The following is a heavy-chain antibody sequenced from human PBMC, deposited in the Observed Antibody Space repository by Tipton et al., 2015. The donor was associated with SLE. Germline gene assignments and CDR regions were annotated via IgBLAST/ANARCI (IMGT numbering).Heavy chain of an antibody. CDR1: TFTFNNYA. Sequence: SLRLSCTASTFTFNNYAMNWVRQAPGKGLEWVSTVGGSADSTVYADSVKGRFTISRDNSKNTLYLQMNSLRADDTAVYYCARRGFGGWGAFDIWGQGAMVTVSS. V-gene: IGHV3-23*01. J-gene: IGHJ3*02. D-gene: IGHD3-16*01. CDR3: ARRGFGGWGAFDI. CDR2: VGGSADST.